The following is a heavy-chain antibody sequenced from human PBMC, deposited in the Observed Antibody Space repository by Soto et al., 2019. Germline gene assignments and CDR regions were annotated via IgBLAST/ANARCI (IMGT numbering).Heavy chain of an antibody. CDR3: ATRGSAAYYGSGSYYKAEIFDP. CDR1: GGPFSGYY. J-gene: IGHJ5*02. CDR2: INHSGST. D-gene: IGHD3-10*01. Sequence: PSETLSLTCAVYGGPFSGYYWSWIRQPPGKGLEWIGEINHSGSTNYNPSLKSRVTISVDTSKNQFSLKLSSVTAADTAVYYCATRGSAAYYGSGSYYKAEIFDPWGQGTLVTVSS. V-gene: IGHV4-34*01.